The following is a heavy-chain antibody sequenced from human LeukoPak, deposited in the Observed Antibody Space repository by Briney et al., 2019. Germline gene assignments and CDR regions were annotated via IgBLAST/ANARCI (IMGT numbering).Heavy chain of an antibody. CDR3: ASSGYRYSYDYDYYMDV. D-gene: IGHD5-18*01. J-gene: IGHJ6*03. CDR1: GYTLTELS. V-gene: IGHV1-24*01. Sequence: ASVKVSCKVSGYTLTELSMHWVRQAPGKGLEWMGGFGPEDGETIYAQKFQGRVTMTEDTSTDTAYMELSNLTSDDTAAYYCASSGYRYSYDYDYYMDVWGKGTTVTVSS. CDR2: FGPEDGET.